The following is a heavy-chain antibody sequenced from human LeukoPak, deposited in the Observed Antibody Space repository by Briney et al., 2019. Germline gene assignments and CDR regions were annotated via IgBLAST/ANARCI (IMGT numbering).Heavy chain of an antibody. V-gene: IGHV3-33*01. CDR3: ARDLRLAYYDFWSGSHYYYGMDV. CDR1: GFTFSSYG. D-gene: IGHD3-3*01. Sequence: GGSLRLSCAASGFTFSSYGKHWVRQAPGKGLEWVAVIWYDGSNKYYAYSVKGRFTISRDNSKNTLYLQMNSLRAEDTAVYYCARDLRLAYYDFWSGSHYYYGMDVWGQGTTVTVSS. CDR2: IWYDGSNK. J-gene: IGHJ6*02.